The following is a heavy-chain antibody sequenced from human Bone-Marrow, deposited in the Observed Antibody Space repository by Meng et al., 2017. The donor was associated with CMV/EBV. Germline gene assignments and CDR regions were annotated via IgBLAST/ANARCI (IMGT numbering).Heavy chain of an antibody. V-gene: IGHV1-2*02. Sequence: ASVKVSCKASGYTFTGYYMHWVRQAPGQGLEWMGWINPNSGGTNYAQKFQGRVTMTRDTSISTAYMELSSLRSEDTAVYYCARVSGLTNLFDYWGQGTLVTVSS. CDR3: ARVSGLTNLFDY. CDR1: GYTFTGYY. J-gene: IGHJ4*02. CDR2: INPNSGGT. D-gene: IGHD3-3*01.